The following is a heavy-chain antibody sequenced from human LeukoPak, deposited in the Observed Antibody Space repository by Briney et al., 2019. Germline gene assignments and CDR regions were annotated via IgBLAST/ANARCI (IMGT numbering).Heavy chain of an antibody. J-gene: IGHJ4*02. D-gene: IGHD3-22*01. CDR2: IYSGGST. CDR3: ARSGHYDSQGYFDY. V-gene: IGHV3-53*01. CDR1: GFTVSSNY. Sequence: GGSLRLSCTASGFTVSSNYRSWVGQAPGQGLEWVTVIYSGGSTYYADSVKGRFTISRDNSKKTLYLQMNSLRAEDTAVYYCARSGHYDSQGYFDYWGQGTLVTVSS.